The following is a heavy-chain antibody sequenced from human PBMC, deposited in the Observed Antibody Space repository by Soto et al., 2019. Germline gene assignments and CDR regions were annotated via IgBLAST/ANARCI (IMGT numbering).Heavy chain of an antibody. CDR2: IYYSGST. CDR3: ARADPWNYYYGSGSYYKSVGYYFDY. CDR1: GGSISSYY. J-gene: IGHJ4*02. D-gene: IGHD3-10*01. Sequence: SETLSLTCTVSGGSISSYYWSWLRQPPGKGLVWIGYIYYSGSTNYDPSLKGRVTIAVDTSKNQFSLKQSSVTAADTAVYYCARADPWNYYYGSGSYYKSVGYYFDYWGRGTLGTVSS. V-gene: IGHV4-59*01.